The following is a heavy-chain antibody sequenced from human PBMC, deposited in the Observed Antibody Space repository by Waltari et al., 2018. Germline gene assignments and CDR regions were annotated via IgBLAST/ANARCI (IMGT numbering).Heavy chain of an antibody. D-gene: IGHD3-10*01. CDR3: ARDSVNWFDP. CDR1: GGSISGYS. Sequence: QVQLQESGPGLVKPSETLSLTCTVSGGSISGYSWTWIRQPAGKGLEWIGRIYTSASTNSNPSLKSRVTMSVDTSKNQFSLKLTSLTAADTAVYYCARDSVNWFDPWGQGTLVTVSS. CDR2: IYTSAST. J-gene: IGHJ5*02. V-gene: IGHV4-4*07.